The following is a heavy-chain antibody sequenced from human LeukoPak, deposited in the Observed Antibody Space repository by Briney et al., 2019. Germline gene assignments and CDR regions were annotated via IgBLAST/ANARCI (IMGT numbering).Heavy chain of an antibody. CDR3: ARGYSSSVYNWFDP. J-gene: IGHJ5*02. CDR2: ILQSGST. V-gene: IGHV4-38-2*02. Sequence: SETLSLTCTVSDYPISSGYYWGWIRQPPGKGLEWIGIILQSGSTYYNPSLKSRVTISVDTSKNQFSLKLSSVTAADTAVYYCARGYSSSVYNWFDPWGQGTLVTVSS. D-gene: IGHD6-6*01. CDR1: DYPISSGYY.